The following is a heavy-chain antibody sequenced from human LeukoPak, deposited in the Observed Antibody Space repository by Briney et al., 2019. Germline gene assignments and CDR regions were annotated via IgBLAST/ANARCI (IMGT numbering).Heavy chain of an antibody. J-gene: IGHJ5*02. CDR1: GFTFSSYA. D-gene: IGHD2-2*01. V-gene: IGHV1-69*05. CDR3: ARVPQLGDWFDP. Sequence: GGSLRLSCAASGFTFSSYAISWVRQAPGQGLEWMGGIIPIFGTANYAQKFQGRVTITTDESTSTAYMELSSLRSEDTAVYYCARVPQLGDWFDPWGQGTLVTVSS. CDR2: IIPIFGTA.